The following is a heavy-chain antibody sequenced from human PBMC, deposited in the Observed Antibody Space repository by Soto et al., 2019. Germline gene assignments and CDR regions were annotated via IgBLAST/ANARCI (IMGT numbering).Heavy chain of an antibody. CDR1: GFTLSNTG. CDR2: IPYDGSGE. Sequence: QVQLVESGGGVVQPGRSLRLSCVASGFTLSNTGMHWVRQAPGKGLAWVAMIPYDGSGEYYADSVRGRFTISRDNSKNTLYWQMSSLRPEDMYVYYCSSDWGSDGWFNYLGPWGQGTLVTVPS. CDR3: SSDWGSDGWFNYLGP. V-gene: IGHV3-30*03. J-gene: IGHJ5*02. D-gene: IGHD5-18*01.